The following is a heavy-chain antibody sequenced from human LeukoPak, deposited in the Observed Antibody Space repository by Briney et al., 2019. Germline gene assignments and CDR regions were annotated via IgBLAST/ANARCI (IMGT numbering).Heavy chain of an antibody. D-gene: IGHD3-3*01. CDR1: GGSISSGDYY. J-gene: IGHJ5*02. CDR2: IYYSGST. V-gene: IGHV4-30-4*08. Sequence: PSETLSLTCTVSGGSISSGDYYWSWIRQPPGKGLEWIGYIYYSGSTYYNPSLKSRVTISVDTSKNQFSLKLSSVTAADTAVYYCARVAIFGARQYNWFDPWGQGTLVTVSS. CDR3: ARVAIFGARQYNWFDP.